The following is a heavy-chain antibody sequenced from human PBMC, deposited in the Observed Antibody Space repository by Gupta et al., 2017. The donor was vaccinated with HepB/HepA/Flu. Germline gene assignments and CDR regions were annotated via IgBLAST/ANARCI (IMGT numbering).Heavy chain of an antibody. J-gene: IGHJ6*02. CDR3: ARDGELESHYGLDV. V-gene: IGHV3-33*01. D-gene: IGHD1-1*01. CDR1: GFNFGIYG. Sequence: QEHLIESGGGVVQPRRSLRLSFAASGFNFGIYGMHWVRQAPGKGLEWVAVIWYDGSNINYADSVKGRFTISRDNSKNTLYLQMNGLRGEDTAVYYCARDGELESHYGLDVWGQGTTVTVSS. CDR2: IWYDGSNI.